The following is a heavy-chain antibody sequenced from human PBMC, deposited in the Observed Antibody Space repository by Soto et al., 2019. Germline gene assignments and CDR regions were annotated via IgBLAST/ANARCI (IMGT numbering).Heavy chain of an antibody. CDR2: TTSNSIYK. CDR1: GFTFSDYD. J-gene: IGHJ6*02. D-gene: IGHD1-26*01. V-gene: IGHV3-21*01. CDR3: ARDLSGGNYYYHGLDV. Sequence: PGGSLRLSCAASGFTFSDYDMTWVRQAPGKGLEWVSSTTSNSIYKYSADSLKGRFTISRDNAKNTLFLQINSLRAEDTAVYYCARDLSGGNYYYHGLDVWGQGTTVTVSS.